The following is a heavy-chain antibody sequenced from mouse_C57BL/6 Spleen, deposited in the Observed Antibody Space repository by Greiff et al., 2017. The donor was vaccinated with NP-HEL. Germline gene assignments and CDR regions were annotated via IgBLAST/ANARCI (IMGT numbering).Heavy chain of an antibody. CDR2: IDPETGGT. J-gene: IGHJ3*01. CDR3: TSRTIRDDYAPWFAY. CDR1: GYTFTDYE. D-gene: IGHD2-4*01. V-gene: IGHV1-15*01. Sequence: VKLQESGAELVRPGASVTLSCKASGYTFTDYEMHWVKQTPVHGLEWIGAIDPETGGTAYNQKFKGKAILTADKSSSTAYMELRSLTSEDSAVYYCTSRTIRDDYAPWFAYWGQGTLVTVSA.